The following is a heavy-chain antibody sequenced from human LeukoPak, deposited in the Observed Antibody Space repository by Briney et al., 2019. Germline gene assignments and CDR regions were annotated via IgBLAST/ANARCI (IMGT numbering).Heavy chain of an antibody. Sequence: SVKVSCKASGGTFSSYAISWGRQAPGQGLEWMGRIIPILGIANYAQKFQGRVTITADKSTSTAYMELSSLRSEDTAVYYCARDRTSKLTNYDTPTHRMDVWGQGTTVTVSS. CDR1: GGTFSSYA. J-gene: IGHJ6*02. V-gene: IGHV1-69*04. CDR2: IIPILGIA. CDR3: ARDRTSKLTNYDTPTHRMDV. D-gene: IGHD3-9*01.